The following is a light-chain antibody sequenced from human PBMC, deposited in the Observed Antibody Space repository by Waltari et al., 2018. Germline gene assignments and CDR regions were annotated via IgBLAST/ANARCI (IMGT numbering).Light chain of an antibody. CDR2: QDT. CDR3: QAWDSSSEMV. V-gene: IGLV3-1*01. J-gene: IGLJ2*01. CDR1: GLGDKY. Sequence: SYELTQPPSVSVSPGQTVSITCSGEGLGDKYACWYHQKPGQAPILVIYQDTKRPSGIPERFSGSNSGNTATLTISGTQAMDEADYYCQAWDSSSEMVFGGGTKLTVL.